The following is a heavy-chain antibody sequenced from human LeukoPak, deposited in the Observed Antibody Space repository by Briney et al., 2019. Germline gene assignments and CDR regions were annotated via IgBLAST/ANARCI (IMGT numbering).Heavy chain of an antibody. J-gene: IGHJ4*02. CDR1: GGSISSGDYY. Sequence: SETLSLTCTVSGGSISSGDYYWSWIRQPPGKGLEWIGYIYYSGSTYYNPSLKSRVTISVDTSKNQFSLKLSSVTAADTAVYYCARGGGGYHDFDYWGQGTLVTVSS. CDR3: ARGGGGYHDFDY. D-gene: IGHD3-22*01. CDR2: IYYSGST. V-gene: IGHV4-30-4*02.